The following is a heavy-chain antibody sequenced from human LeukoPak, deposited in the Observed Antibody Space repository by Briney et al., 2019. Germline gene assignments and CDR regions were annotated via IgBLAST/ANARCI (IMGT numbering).Heavy chain of an antibody. J-gene: IGHJ4*02. D-gene: IGHD6-19*01. Sequence: GGSLRLSCAASGFTFSDYYMSWICQAPGKGLEWVSYISSSGSTIYYADSVKGRFTISRDNAKNSLYLQMNSLRAEDTAVYYCARVDRGWYGPAYYFDYWGQGTLVTVSS. V-gene: IGHV3-11*01. CDR2: ISSSGSTI. CDR3: ARVDRGWYGPAYYFDY. CDR1: GFTFSDYY.